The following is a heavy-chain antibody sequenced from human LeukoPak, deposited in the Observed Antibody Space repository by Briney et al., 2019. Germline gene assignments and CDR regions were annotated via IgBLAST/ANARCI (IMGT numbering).Heavy chain of an antibody. J-gene: IGHJ1*01. CDR2: IKQDGSEK. V-gene: IGHV3-7*01. CDR1: GFTFTNYW. CDR3: AKPRTFYDILTVSFQQ. Sequence: GGSLRLSCAASGFTFTNYWMSWVRQAPGKGLEWVANIKQDGSEKNYVDSVKGRFNISRDNARNSVSLQMNSLRVEDTAMYYCAKPRTFYDILTVSFQQWGQGTWVTVSS. D-gene: IGHD3-9*01.